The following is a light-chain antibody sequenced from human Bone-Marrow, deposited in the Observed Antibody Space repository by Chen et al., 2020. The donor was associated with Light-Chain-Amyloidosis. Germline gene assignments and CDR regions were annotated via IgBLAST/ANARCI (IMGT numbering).Light chain of an antibody. Sequence: NFMLTQPHSVSESPGKTVIISCTRSSGGIATNYVQWYPQRPGRSPPPVIYEADQRPSGGPDRFSGSIDRSTNSAALPHSGLKTEDKADYYCQSYQGSSQGVFGGGTKLTVL. CDR1: SGGIATNY. CDR3: QSYQGSSQGV. J-gene: IGLJ3*02. CDR2: EAD. V-gene: IGLV6-57*01.